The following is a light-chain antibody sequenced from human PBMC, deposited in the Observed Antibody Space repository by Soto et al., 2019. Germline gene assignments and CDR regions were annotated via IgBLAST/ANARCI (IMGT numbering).Light chain of an antibody. J-gene: IGKJ4*01. Sequence: VLWMTQSPSLLSASTGDRVTITCRTSQGVSTYVAWYQQKPGKPPKPLIYAASTLHSGVPARFSGSGSGTHLTLTISSLQAEDFATYYCQQGYTKSPLTFAGGTKVDIK. V-gene: IGKV1D-8*03. CDR1: QGVSTY. CDR2: AAS. CDR3: QQGYTKSPLT.